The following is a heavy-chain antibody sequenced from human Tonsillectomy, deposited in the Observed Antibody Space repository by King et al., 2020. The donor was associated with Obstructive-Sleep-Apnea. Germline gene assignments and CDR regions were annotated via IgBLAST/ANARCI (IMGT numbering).Heavy chain of an antibody. CDR1: GFTVSSNY. D-gene: IGHD6-13*01. V-gene: IGHV3-66*01. J-gene: IGHJ3*02. CDR3: ARDHSYSSSWNAFDI. Sequence: VQLVESGGGLVQPGGSLRLSCAASGFTVSSNYMSWVRQAPGKGLEWVSVIYSGGSTYYADSVKGRFTISRDNSKNTLYLQMNSLRAEDTAVYYCARDHSYSSSWNAFDIWGQGKMVTVSS. CDR2: IYSGGST.